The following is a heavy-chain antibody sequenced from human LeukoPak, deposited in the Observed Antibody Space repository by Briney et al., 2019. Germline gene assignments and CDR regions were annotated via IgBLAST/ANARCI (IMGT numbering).Heavy chain of an antibody. D-gene: IGHD3-22*01. CDR2: FDPEDGET. Sequence: ASVKVSCKVSGYTLTELSMHWVRQAPGKGLEWMGGFDPEDGETIYAQKFQGRVTMTEDTSTDTAYMELSSLRSEDTAVYYCATWYYYDSSGLITRGGFDYWGQGTLVTVSS. CDR3: ATWYYYDSSGLITRGGFDY. V-gene: IGHV1-24*01. J-gene: IGHJ4*02. CDR1: GYTLTELS.